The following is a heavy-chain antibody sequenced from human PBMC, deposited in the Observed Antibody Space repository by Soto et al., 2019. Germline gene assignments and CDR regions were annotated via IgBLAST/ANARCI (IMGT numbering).Heavy chain of an antibody. D-gene: IGHD2-15*01. Sequence: ASVKVSCKASGYTFTSYYMHWVRQAPGQGLEWMGIINPSGGSTSYAQKFQGRVTMTRDTSTSTVYMELSSLRSEDTAVYYCVMVNVAAPLLDYWGQGTLVTVSS. CDR2: INPSGGST. V-gene: IGHV1-46*03. CDR1: GYTFTSYY. CDR3: VMVNVAAPLLDY. J-gene: IGHJ4*02.